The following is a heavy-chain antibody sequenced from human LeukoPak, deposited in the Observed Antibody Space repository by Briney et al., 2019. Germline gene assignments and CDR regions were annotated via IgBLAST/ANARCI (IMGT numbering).Heavy chain of an antibody. CDR1: GYTFTSYY. CDR3: ARAGAAMAAEVEYFDL. CDR2: INPSGGST. Sequence: GASVKVSCKASGYTFTSYYMHWVRQAPGQGLEWMGIINPSGGSTNYAQKFQGRVTMTRDMFPRTVYMELSSLRSEDTAVYYCARAGAAMAAEVEYFDLWGRGTLVTVSS. D-gene: IGHD5-24*01. J-gene: IGHJ2*01. V-gene: IGHV1-46*01.